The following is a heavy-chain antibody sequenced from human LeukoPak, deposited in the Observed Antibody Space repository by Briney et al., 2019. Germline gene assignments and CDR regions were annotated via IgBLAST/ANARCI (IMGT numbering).Heavy chain of an antibody. CDR2: IYYSGNT. D-gene: IGHD2-2*01. CDR1: GGSISSSSVY. V-gene: IGHV4-39*07. Sequence: PSETLSLTCTVSGGSISSSSVYWGWIRQPPGKGLGWIGSIYYSGNTYYNPSLKSRVSISIDTSKNRFSLRLSSVTAADTAVYYCARAPMPNYYYYYMDVWGKGTTVTVSS. CDR3: ARAPMPNYYYYYMDV. J-gene: IGHJ6*03.